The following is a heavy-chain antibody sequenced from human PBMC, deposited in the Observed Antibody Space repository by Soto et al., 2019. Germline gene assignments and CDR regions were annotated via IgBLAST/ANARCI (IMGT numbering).Heavy chain of an antibody. V-gene: IGHV4-31*01. CDR1: GGSIISGGFH. CDR3: AIRITMFRGVRFYFDS. CDR2: IYDSGST. Sequence: TLSLTCSFSGGSIISGGFHWSLIRQHPGKGLEWIGNIYDSGSTYYNPSLKSQITISVDTSKNQFSLKLSSLTAADTAIYYCAIRITMFRGVRFYFDSWGQVTLVAV. J-gene: IGHJ4*02. D-gene: IGHD3-10*01.